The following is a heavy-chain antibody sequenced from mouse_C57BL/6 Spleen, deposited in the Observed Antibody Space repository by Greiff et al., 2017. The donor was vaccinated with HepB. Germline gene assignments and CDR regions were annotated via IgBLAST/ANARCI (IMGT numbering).Heavy chain of an antibody. D-gene: IGHD1-1*01. CDR3: SGDYYCSIYRYYFGY. CDR2: IYPRNGNT. V-gene: IGHV1-81*01. CDR1: GYTFTSYG. J-gene: IGHJ2*01. Sequence: QVQLQQSGAELARPGASVKLSCKASGYTFTSYGISWVKQRTGQGLEWIGEIYPRNGNTYYNEKFKGKATLTADKSSSTAYMELRSLTSEDSAVYFCSGDYYCSIYRYYFGYWGQGTPLTVSS.